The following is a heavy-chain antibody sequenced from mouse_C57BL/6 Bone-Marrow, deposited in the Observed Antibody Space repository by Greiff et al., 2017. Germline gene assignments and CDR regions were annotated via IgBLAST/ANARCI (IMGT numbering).Heavy chain of an antibody. CDR3: AGQDDYDDYYAMDY. J-gene: IGHJ4*01. CDR1: GFTFSSYG. CDR2: ISSGGSYT. V-gene: IGHV5-6*02. Sequence: EVKLVESGGDLVKPGGSLKLSCAASGFTFSSYGMSWVRQTPDKRLEWVATISSGGSYTYYPDSVKGRFTISRDNAKNTLYLQMSSLTSEDTAMYYCAGQDDYDDYYAMDYWGQGTSVTVSA. D-gene: IGHD2-4*01.